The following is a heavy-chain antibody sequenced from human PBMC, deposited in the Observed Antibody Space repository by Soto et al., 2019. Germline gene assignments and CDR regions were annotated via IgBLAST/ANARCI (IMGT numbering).Heavy chain of an antibody. D-gene: IGHD4-17*01. Sequence: QVQLQESGPGLVKPSQTLSLTCTVSGGSISSGGYYWSWIRQHPGKGLEWIGYIYYSGSTYYNPSPKSRVTISVDTSKNQFSLKLSSVTAADTAVYYCARAIYGDYPPHIDYWGQGTLVTVSS. CDR3: ARAIYGDYPPHIDY. V-gene: IGHV4-31*03. J-gene: IGHJ4*02. CDR1: GGSISSGGYY. CDR2: IYYSGST.